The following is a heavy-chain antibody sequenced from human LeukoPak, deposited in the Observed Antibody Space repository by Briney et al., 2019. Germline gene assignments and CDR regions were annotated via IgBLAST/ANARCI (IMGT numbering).Heavy chain of an antibody. CDR1: GYTFTSYY. V-gene: IGHV1-46*01. Sequence: ASVKVSCTASGYTFTSYYMHWVRQATGQGLEWMGIINPSGGSTSYAQKFQGRVTMTRHMSTSTVYMELSSLRSEDTAVYDWARDIMSSGSYYADYWGQGTLVTVSS. J-gene: IGHJ4*02. CDR3: ARDIMSSGSYYADY. CDR2: INPSGGST. D-gene: IGHD1-26*01.